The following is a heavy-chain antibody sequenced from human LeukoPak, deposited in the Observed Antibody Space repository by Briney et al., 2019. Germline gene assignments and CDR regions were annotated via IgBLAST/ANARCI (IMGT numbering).Heavy chain of an antibody. V-gene: IGHV4-59*01. CDR2: IYYSGST. CDR3: ARVDNWNYYFDY. CDR1: GGSISSYY. J-gene: IGHJ4*02. Sequence: SETLSLTCTASGGSISSYYWSWIRQPPGKGLEWIGYIYYSGSTNYNPSLKSRVTISVDTSKNQFSLKLSSVTAADTAVYYCARVDNWNYYFDYWGQGTLVTVSS. D-gene: IGHD1-7*01.